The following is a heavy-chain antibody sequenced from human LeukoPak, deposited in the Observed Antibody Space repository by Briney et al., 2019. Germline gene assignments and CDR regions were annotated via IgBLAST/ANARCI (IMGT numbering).Heavy chain of an antibody. CDR1: GFTFSSYW. V-gene: IGHV3-7*01. D-gene: IGHD3-3*02. CDR3: ASLGAISYWDFWSGSADY. Sequence: GGSLRLSCAASGFTFSSYWMHWVRQAPGKGLEWVANIKQDGSEKYYVDSVKGRFTISRDNAKNSLYLQMNSLRAEDTAVYYCASLGAISYWDFWSGSADYWGQGTLVTVSS. J-gene: IGHJ4*02. CDR2: IKQDGSEK.